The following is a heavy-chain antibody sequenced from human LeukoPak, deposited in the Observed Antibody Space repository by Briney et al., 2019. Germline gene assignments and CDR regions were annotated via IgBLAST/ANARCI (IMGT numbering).Heavy chain of an antibody. D-gene: IGHD6-13*01. CDR1: GGSISIYY. CDR3: ARGGDSSSRYYFDY. J-gene: IGHJ4*02. V-gene: IGHV4-59*01. CDR2: IYYSGST. Sequence: SETLSLTCTVSGGSISIYYWSWIRQPPGKGLEWIGYIYYSGSTNYNPSLKSRVTISVDTSKNQFSLKLSSVTAADTAVYYCARGGDSSSRYYFDYWGQGTLVTVSS.